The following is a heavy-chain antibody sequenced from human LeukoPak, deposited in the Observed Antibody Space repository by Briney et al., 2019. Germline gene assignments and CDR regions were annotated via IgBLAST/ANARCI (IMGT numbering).Heavy chain of an antibody. Sequence: GASVKVSCKASGYTYTAYYIHWVRQAPGQGLEWMGWINPNSGGTNYAQKFQGRVTLTRDTSITTAYMELNRLRSDDTAVYYFAKARGLYGSSTSCYDCDVWGKGTTVTVSS. CDR2: INPNSGGT. J-gene: IGHJ6*04. CDR1: GYTYTAYY. D-gene: IGHD2-2*01. V-gene: IGHV1-2*02. CDR3: AKARGLYGSSTSCYDCDV.